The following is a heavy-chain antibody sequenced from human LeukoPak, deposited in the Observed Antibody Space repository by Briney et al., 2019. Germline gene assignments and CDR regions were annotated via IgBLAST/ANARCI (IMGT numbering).Heavy chain of an antibody. CDR1: GFTFSSYT. CDR3: AREGDYSSFDY. J-gene: IGHJ4*02. Sequence: GGSLRLSCAAPGFTFSSYTMHWVRQAPGKGLEWVSSICSSSTYIYHADSVKGRFTISRDNARNSLYLQMNSLRVEDTAIYYCAREGDYSSFDYWGQGTLVTVSS. D-gene: IGHD4-17*01. CDR2: ICSSSTYI. V-gene: IGHV3-21*01.